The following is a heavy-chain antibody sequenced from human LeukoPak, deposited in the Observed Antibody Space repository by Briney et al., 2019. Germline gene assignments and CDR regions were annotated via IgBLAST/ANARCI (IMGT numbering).Heavy chain of an antibody. J-gene: IGHJ4*02. Sequence: SETLSLTCTVSGGSINSSNYYWGWIRQPPGKGLEWIGSIYYSGSTYYNPSLKSRVSISVDTSKDQFSLKLSSVTAADTAVYYCAREDTGLGFFDYWGQGTLVTVSS. CDR2: IYYSGST. CDR1: GGSINSSNYY. V-gene: IGHV4-39*07. D-gene: IGHD2-8*02. CDR3: AREDTGLGFFDY.